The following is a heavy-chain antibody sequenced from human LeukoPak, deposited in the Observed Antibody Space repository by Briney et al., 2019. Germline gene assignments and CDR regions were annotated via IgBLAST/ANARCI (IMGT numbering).Heavy chain of an antibody. V-gene: IGHV4-30-2*01. CDR3: ARGPIGYDIFTGPPPPYYFDY. D-gene: IGHD3-9*01. Sequence: SETLSLTCAVSGGSISSGGYSWSWIRQPPGKGLEWIGYIYHSGSTYYNPSLKSRVTISVDRSKNQFSLKLSSVTAADTAVYYCARGPIGYDIFTGPPPPYYFDYWGQGTLVTVSS. CDR1: GGSISSGGYS. J-gene: IGHJ4*02. CDR2: IYHSGST.